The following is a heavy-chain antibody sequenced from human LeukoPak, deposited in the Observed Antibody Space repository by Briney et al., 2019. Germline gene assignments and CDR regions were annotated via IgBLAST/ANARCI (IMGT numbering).Heavy chain of an antibody. J-gene: IGHJ4*02. CDR2: ISYDGSNK. V-gene: IGHV3-30*04. Sequence: RPGGSLRLSCAASGFTFSSYAMHWVRQAPGKGLEWVAVISYDGSNKYYADSVKGRFTISRDNSKNTLYLQMNSLRAEDTAVYYCAKDGDLVYWGQGTLVTVSS. CDR3: AKDGDLVY. CDR1: GFTFSSYA. D-gene: IGHD3-9*01.